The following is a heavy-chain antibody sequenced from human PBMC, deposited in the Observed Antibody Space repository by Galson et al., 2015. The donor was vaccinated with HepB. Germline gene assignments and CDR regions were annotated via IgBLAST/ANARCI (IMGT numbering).Heavy chain of an antibody. J-gene: IGHJ4*02. D-gene: IGHD3-10*01. CDR2: FDPEDGET. CDR1: GYTLTELS. V-gene: IGHV1-24*01. Sequence: SVKVSCKVSGYTLTELSMHWVRQAPGKGLEWMGGFDPEDGETIYAQKFQGRVTMTEDTSTDTAYMELSSLRSEDTAVYYCATGYVRVMVGFGELFPRREDDFDYWGQGTLVTVSS. CDR3: ATGYVRVMVGFGELFPRREDDFDY.